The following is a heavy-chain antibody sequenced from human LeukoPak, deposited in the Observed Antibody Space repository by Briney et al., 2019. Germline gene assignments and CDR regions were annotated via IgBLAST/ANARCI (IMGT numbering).Heavy chain of an antibody. CDR3: ARHGTISSESYFDY. V-gene: IGHV4-59*08. CDR1: GGSVSSYY. CDR2: IHNSGRT. D-gene: IGHD1-14*01. Sequence: SETLSLTCSVSGGSVSSYYWSCIRQSPGKGLEWIGYIHNSGRTNYNPSLKSRVTGSVDTSKNQVSLRLSSVTAADTAVYYCARHGTISSESYFDYWGQGALVTVSS. J-gene: IGHJ4*02.